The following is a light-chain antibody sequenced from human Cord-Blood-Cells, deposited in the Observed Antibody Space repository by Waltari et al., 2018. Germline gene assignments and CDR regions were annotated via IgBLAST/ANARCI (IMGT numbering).Light chain of an antibody. CDR1: SSDVGGYNH. CDR2: DFS. Sequence: QSALTQPRSVSGSPGQSVTISCTGTSSDVGGYNHVSWYQQHPGNAPKLMIYDFSKRPSGGPDRFSGSKSGNTASLTISGLQAEDEADYYCCSYAGSYVFGTGTKVTVL. CDR3: CSYAGSYV. V-gene: IGLV2-11*01. J-gene: IGLJ1*01.